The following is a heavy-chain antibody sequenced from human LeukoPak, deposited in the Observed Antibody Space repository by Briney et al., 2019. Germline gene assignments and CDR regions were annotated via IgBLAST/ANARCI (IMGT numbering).Heavy chain of an antibody. CDR1: EVTFSSYS. J-gene: IGHJ4*02. D-gene: IGHD5-18*01. Sequence: PGGSLRLSCAASEVTFSSYSINWGRQAPGKGLEWVSSISSIRSYIYYADSVKGRFTISRDNAKNSLYLQMNSLRAEDTAVYYCVRLRGGYNYALGPFDFWGQGTLVTVSS. CDR2: ISSIRSYI. V-gene: IGHV3-21*01. CDR3: VRLRGGYNYALGPFDF.